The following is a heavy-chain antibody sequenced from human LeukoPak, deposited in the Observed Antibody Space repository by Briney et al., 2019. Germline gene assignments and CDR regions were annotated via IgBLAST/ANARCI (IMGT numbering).Heavy chain of an antibody. CDR2: INSDGSWT. V-gene: IGHV3-74*01. J-gene: IGHJ4*02. D-gene: IGHD2/OR15-2a*01. CDR1: GNYW. Sequence: GGSLRLSCAASGNYWMHWVRQAPGKGLVWVSHINSDGSWTSYADSVKGQFTISKDNAKNTVYLQMNSLRAEDTAVYYCVSFYETYWGRGTLVTVSS. CDR3: VSFYETY.